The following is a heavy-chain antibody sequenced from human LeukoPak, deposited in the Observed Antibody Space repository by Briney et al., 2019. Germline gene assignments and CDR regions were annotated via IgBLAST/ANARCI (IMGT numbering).Heavy chain of an antibody. CDR1: GGSISSSSYY. CDR2: IYYSGST. D-gene: IGHD3-22*01. CDR3: ARQGGDYYDSSGYAGY. J-gene: IGHJ4*02. V-gene: IGHV4-39*07. Sequence: PSETLSLTCTVSGGSISSSSYYWGWIRQPPGKGLEWIGSIYYSGSTYYDPSLKSRVTISVDTSKNQFSLKLSSVTAADTAVYYCARQGGDYYDSSGYAGYWGQGTLVTVSS.